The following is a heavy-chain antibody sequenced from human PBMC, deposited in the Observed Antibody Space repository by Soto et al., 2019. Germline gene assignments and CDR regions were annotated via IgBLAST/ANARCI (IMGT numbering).Heavy chain of an antibody. Sequence: GASVKVSFKASGYTFTGYYMHWVRQAPGQGLEWMGWINPNSGGTNYAQKFQGRVTMTRDTSISTAYMELSRLRSDDTAVYYCARDLLGGYSYGRHYYYYYGMDVWGQGTTVTVSS. V-gene: IGHV1-2*02. D-gene: IGHD5-18*01. CDR3: ARDLLGGYSYGRHYYYYYGMDV. J-gene: IGHJ6*02. CDR2: INPNSGGT. CDR1: GYTFTGYY.